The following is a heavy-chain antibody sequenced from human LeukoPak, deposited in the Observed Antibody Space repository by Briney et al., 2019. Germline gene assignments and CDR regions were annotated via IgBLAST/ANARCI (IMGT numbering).Heavy chain of an antibody. Sequence: GGSLRLSCAASGFTFSSYSRNWVRQAPGKGLEWVSSISSSSSYIYYADSVKGRFTISRDNAKNSLYLQMNSLRAEDTAVYYCARQSGSNALGAFDIWGQGTMVTVSS. CDR1: GFTFSSYS. D-gene: IGHD1-26*01. V-gene: IGHV3-21*01. J-gene: IGHJ3*02. CDR3: ARQSGSNALGAFDI. CDR2: ISSSSSYI.